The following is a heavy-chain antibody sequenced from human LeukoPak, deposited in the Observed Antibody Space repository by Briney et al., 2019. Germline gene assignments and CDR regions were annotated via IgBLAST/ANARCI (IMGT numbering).Heavy chain of an antibody. CDR1: GFTLRRYD. Sequence: GSLRLSCAASGFTLRRYDMHWVRQATGKGLEWVSAIGSAGDTYYPGSVKGRFTMSREDAKNSLYLQMNSLRAGDTAVYYCVRGIGNYYDSGASNSWGQGTLVTVSS. V-gene: IGHV3-13*04. CDR2: IGSAGDT. D-gene: IGHD3-10*01. J-gene: IGHJ4*02. CDR3: VRGIGNYYDSGASNS.